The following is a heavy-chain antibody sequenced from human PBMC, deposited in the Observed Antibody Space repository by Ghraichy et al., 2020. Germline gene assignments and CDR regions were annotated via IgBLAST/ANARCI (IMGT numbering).Heavy chain of an antibody. J-gene: IGHJ4*02. CDR2: ISGSGGST. V-gene: IGHV3-23*01. CDR1: GFTFSSYA. CDR3: AKPRYSYGLSNKAFDY. D-gene: IGHD5-18*01. Sequence: GESLNISCAASGFTFSSYAMSWVRQAPGKGLEWVSAISGSGGSTYYADSVKGRFTISRDNSKNTLYLQMNSLRAEDTAVYYCAKPRYSYGLSNKAFDYWGQGTLVTVSS.